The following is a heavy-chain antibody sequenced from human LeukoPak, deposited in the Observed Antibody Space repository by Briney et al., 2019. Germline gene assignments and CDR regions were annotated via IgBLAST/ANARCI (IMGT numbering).Heavy chain of an antibody. CDR3: ARRVVRGGAFDI. Sequence: PSETLSLTCTVSGGSISSYYWSWIRQPPGKGLGWIGYIYYSGSTNYNPSLKSRVTISVDTSKNQFSLKLSSVTAADTAVYYCARRVVRGGAFDIWGQGTMVTVSS. CDR2: IYYSGST. CDR1: GGSISSYY. D-gene: IGHD3-10*01. J-gene: IGHJ3*02. V-gene: IGHV4-59*01.